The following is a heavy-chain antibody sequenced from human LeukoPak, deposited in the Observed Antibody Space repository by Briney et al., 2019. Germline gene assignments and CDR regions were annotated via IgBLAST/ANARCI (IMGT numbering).Heavy chain of an antibody. D-gene: IGHD1-1*01. CDR1: GFTFSTFW. CDR3: ARGGTFVSDY. Sequence: GSLRLSCAASGFTFSTFWMSWVRQAPGKGLEWVANINQGGSEKYYVDSMKGRFTVSRDNAKNSLYLQMDSLRAEDTAVYYCARGGTFVSDYWGPGTLVTVPS. CDR2: INQGGSEK. V-gene: IGHV3-7*01. J-gene: IGHJ4*02.